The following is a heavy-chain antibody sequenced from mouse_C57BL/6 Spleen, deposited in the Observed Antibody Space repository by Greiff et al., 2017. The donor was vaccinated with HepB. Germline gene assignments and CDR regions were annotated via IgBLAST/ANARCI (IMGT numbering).Heavy chain of an antibody. D-gene: IGHD2-4*01. CDR2: IYPGSGST. J-gene: IGHJ2*01. Sequence: QVQLQQPGAELVKPGASVKMSCKASGYTFTSYWITWVKQRPGQGLEWIGDIYPGSGSTNYNEKFKSKATLTVDTSSSTAYMQLSSLTSEDSAVYYCARGDYDQYYFDYWGQGTTLTVSS. V-gene: IGHV1-55*01. CDR1: GYTFTSYW. CDR3: ARGDYDQYYFDY.